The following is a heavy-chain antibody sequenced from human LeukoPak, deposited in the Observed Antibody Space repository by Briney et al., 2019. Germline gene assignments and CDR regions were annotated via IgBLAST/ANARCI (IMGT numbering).Heavy chain of an antibody. CDR3: ARHDSFIPY. CDR2: ISSSRTYI. CDR1: GFIFSTYS. V-gene: IGHV3-21*04. D-gene: IGHD3-16*02. J-gene: IGHJ4*02. Sequence: GGSLRLSCGASGFIFSTYSMNWVRQAPGKGLEWVASISSSRTYIYYADSVKGRCTISRDNSKNTVSLQMNNLRAEDTAVYFCARHDSFIPYWGQGTLVTVTS.